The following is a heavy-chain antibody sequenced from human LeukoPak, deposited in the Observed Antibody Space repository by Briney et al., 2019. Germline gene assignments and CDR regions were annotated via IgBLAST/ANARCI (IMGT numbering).Heavy chain of an antibody. CDR3: ARDQGRSGAAAAGRDNDY. CDR2: ISAYNGNT. Sequence: GASVKVSCKASGYTFINYGINWVRQAPGQGLEWMGWISAYNGNTNYAQKLQGRVTMTTDTSTSTAYMELRSLTSDDTAVYYCARDQGRSGAAAAGRDNDYWGQGTLVTVSS. J-gene: IGHJ4*02. D-gene: IGHD6-13*01. V-gene: IGHV1-18*01. CDR1: GYTFINYG.